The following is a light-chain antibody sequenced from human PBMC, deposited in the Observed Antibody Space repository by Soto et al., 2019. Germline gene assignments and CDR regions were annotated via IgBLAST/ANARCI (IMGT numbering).Light chain of an antibody. V-gene: IGKV3-11*01. Sequence: EFVLTQSPATLSLSPGERATLSCRASQSVSRYLAWYQQKPGQSPRLLIYDASNRATGTPARFSGSGSGTDFTLSISSLEPEDFAVYYCQQRSSWPIFGGGTKVDIK. CDR2: DAS. CDR3: QQRSSWPI. CDR1: QSVSRY. J-gene: IGKJ4*01.